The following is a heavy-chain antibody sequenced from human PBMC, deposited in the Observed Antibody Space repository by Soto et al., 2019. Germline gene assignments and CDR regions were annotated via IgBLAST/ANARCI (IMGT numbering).Heavy chain of an antibody. Sequence: LSLTCAVYGGSFSGYYWSWVRQAPGKGLEWVAVISYDGSNKYYADSVKGRFTISRDNSKNTLYLQMNSLRAEDTAVYYCARDEGTVSYYYGMDVWGQGTTVTV. V-gene: IGHV3-30-3*01. CDR3: ARDEGTVSYYYGMDV. CDR1: GGSFSGYY. D-gene: IGHD4-4*01. CDR2: ISYDGSNK. J-gene: IGHJ6*02.